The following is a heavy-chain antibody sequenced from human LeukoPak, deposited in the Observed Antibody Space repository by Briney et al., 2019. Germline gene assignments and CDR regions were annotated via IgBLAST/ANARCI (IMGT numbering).Heavy chain of an antibody. Sequence: GGSLRLSCAASGFTFDDYGMSWVRQAPGRGLEWVSGINWNGGSTGYADSVKGRFTISRDNAKNSLYLQMNSLRAEDTALYYCARRGRWLQLFDYWGQGTLVTVSS. CDR2: INWNGGST. V-gene: IGHV3-20*04. D-gene: IGHD5-24*01. J-gene: IGHJ4*02. CDR1: GFTFDDYG. CDR3: ARRGRWLQLFDY.